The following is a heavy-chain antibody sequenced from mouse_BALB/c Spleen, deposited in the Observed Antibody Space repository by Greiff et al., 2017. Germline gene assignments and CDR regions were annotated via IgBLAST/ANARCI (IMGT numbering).Heavy chain of an antibody. CDR2: IWAGGST. CDR1: GFSLTSYG. CDR3: AREALLWLRRGNYYAMDY. Sequence: VKLMESGPGLVAPSQSLSITCTVSGFSLTSYGVHWVRQPPGKGLEWLGVIWAGGSTNYNSALMSRLSISKDNSKSQVFLKMNSLQTDDTAMYYCAREALLWLRRGNYYAMDYWGQGTSVTVSS. J-gene: IGHJ4*01. D-gene: IGHD2-2*01. V-gene: IGHV2-9*02.